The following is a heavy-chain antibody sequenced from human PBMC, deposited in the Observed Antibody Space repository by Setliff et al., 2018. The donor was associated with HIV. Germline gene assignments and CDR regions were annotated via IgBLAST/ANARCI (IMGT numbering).Heavy chain of an antibody. CDR3: ARDQYYYDTSGYYRGSAFDF. J-gene: IGHJ4*02. D-gene: IGHD3-22*01. Sequence: LRLSCAASGFTFTNYYMSWVRQAPGKGLEWVANIRRDGNEKYFVDSVKGRFTISRDNAKNSLYLQMDSLRAEDTAVYYCARDQYYYDTSGYYRGSAFDFWGQGTLVTVSS. CDR1: GFTFTNYY. V-gene: IGHV3-7*03. CDR2: IRRDGNEK.